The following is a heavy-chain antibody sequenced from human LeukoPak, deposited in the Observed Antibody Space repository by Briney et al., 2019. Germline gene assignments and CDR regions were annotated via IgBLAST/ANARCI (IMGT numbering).Heavy chain of an antibody. CDR3: ARDKAGGSMAGSNFDY. Sequence: GGSLRLSCAASGFTFSSYWMSWVRQAPGKGLEWVANIKQDGSEKYYVDSVKGRFTISRDNAKNSLFLQMNSLRGEDTAVYYCARDKAGGSMAGSNFDYWGQGTLVTVSS. CDR1: GFTFSSYW. CDR2: IKQDGSEK. V-gene: IGHV3-7*01. D-gene: IGHD6-19*01. J-gene: IGHJ4*02.